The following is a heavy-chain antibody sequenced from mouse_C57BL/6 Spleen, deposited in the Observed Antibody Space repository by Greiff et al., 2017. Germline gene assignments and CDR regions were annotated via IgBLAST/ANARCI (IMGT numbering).Heavy chain of an antibody. CDR2: ISYDGSN. CDR1: GYSITSGYY. J-gene: IGHJ2*01. D-gene: IGHD4-1*01. CDR3: ARDGSD. Sequence: DVKLQESGPGLVKPSQSLSLTCSVTGYSITSGYYWNWIRQFPGNKLEWMGYISYDGSNNYNPSLKNRISITRDTSKNQFFLKLNSVTTEDTATYYCARDGSDWGQGTTLTVSS. V-gene: IGHV3-6*01.